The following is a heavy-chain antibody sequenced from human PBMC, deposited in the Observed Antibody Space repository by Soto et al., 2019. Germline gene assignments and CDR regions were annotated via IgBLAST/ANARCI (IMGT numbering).Heavy chain of an antibody. J-gene: IGHJ6*02. CDR1: GFTFSSYS. CDR2: ISSSSSYI. Sequence: GGSLRLSCAASGFTFSSYSMKWVRQAPGKGLEWVSSISSSSSYIYYADSVKGRFTISRDNAKNSLYLQMNSLRAEDPAVYYCARSGDDYVWGSYRYYYYGMYVWGQGTTVTVSS. D-gene: IGHD3-16*02. CDR3: ARSGDDYVWGSYRYYYYGMYV. V-gene: IGHV3-21*01.